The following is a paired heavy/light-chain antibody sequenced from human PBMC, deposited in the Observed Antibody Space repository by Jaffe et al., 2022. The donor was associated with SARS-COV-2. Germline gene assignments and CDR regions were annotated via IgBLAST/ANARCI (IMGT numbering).Heavy chain of an antibody. Sequence: EVQLVESGGGLVQPGGSLRLSCAASGFTFSSYWINWVRQAPGKGLEWVANINNGGTEKYYVDSVKGRFTISRDNAKNSLDLQMNSLRVEDTAVYYCARDGHNWNDIDYWGQGTLVTVSS. D-gene: IGHD1-1*01. J-gene: IGHJ4*02. CDR1: GFTFSSYW. CDR2: INNGGTEK. CDR3: ARDGHNWNDIDY. V-gene: IGHV3-7*01.
Light chain of an antibody. CDR1: SSDVGGNNY. CDR3: SSYTISRAYV. J-gene: IGLJ1*01. Sequence: QSALTQPASVSGSPGQSIAIACTGTSSDVGGNNYVSWYQQHPGKVPKLILYDVSNRPSGVSDRFSGSKSGNTASLTISGLQTEDEADYYCSSYTISRAYVFGTGTKVTVL. CDR2: DVS. V-gene: IGLV2-14*01.